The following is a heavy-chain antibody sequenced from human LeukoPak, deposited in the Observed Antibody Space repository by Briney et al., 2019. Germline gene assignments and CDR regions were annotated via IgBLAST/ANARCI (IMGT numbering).Heavy chain of an antibody. CDR2: INPYRGDT. J-gene: IGHJ4*02. V-gene: IGHV1-2*06. CDR1: GYTFTGYH. CDR3: ARDQGSLTRSWYTGY. D-gene: IGHD6-13*01. Sequence: ASVKVSCKASGYTFTGYHIHWVRQAPGQGLEWMGRINPYRGDTNFAQKFQGSVTMTGDTSITTAYMDLSSLTPDDTAVYFCARDQGSLTRSWYTGYWGQGTQVTVSS.